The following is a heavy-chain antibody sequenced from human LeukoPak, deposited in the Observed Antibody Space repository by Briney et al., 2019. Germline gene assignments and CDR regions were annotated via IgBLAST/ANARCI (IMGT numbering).Heavy chain of an antibody. J-gene: IGHJ4*02. CDR2: IKQDGSEK. D-gene: IGHD3-10*01. CDR3: AKSFGLITMVRGAPRTPYYFDY. CDR1: GFTFSSYW. V-gene: IGHV3-7*01. Sequence: GGSLRLSCAASGFTFSSYWMGWVRQAPGKGLEWVANIKQDGSEKYYVDSVKGRFTISRDNAKNSLYLQMNSLRAEDTAVYYCAKSFGLITMVRGAPRTPYYFDYWGQGTLVTVSS.